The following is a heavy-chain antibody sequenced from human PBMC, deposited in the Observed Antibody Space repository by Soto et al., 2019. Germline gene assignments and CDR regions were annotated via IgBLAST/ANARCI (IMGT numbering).Heavy chain of an antibody. CDR3: ARGQGYDDYYFDY. CDR1: GFTFSSYA. CDR2: ISYDGSNK. J-gene: IGHJ4*02. Sequence: VQLVESGGGVVQPGRSLRLSCAASGFTFSSYAMHWVRQAPGKGLEWVAVISYDGSNKYYADSVKGRFTISRDNSKNTLYLQMNSLRAEDTAVYYCARGQGYDDYYFDYWGQGTLVTVSS. D-gene: IGHD3-22*01. V-gene: IGHV3-30-3*01.